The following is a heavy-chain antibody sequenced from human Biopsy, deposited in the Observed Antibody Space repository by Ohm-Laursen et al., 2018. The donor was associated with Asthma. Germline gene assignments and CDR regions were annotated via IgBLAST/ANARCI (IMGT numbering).Heavy chain of an antibody. CDR3: ARKAGSCISRTCYSLDF. J-gene: IGHJ4*02. D-gene: IGHD2-2*01. Sequence: SSVKVSCKALGGTFNTYVIGWARQAPGQGLEWMGGIIPVFGTTTYPQKFQDRVTITADDSTSTVYMELSSLRSEDTAVYYCARKAGSCISRTCYSLDFWGQGTLVTVSS. V-gene: IGHV1-69*01. CDR1: GGTFNTYV. CDR2: IIPVFGTT.